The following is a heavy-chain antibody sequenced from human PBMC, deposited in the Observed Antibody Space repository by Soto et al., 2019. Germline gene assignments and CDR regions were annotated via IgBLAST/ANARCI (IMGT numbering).Heavy chain of an antibody. J-gene: IGHJ6*02. D-gene: IGHD3-3*01. CDR3: ARWDDMNYDFWSGSYSPLTYGMDV. CDR1: GCTFTSYY. V-gene: IGHV1-46*01. CDR2: IKPSGGST. Sequence: XSVKVSCRPSGCTFTSYYMNWVRQAPGQGLECMGIIKPSGGSTSYAQKFQGRVTMTMDTSTSTVYMELSSLRSEDTAVYYCARWDDMNYDFWSGSYSPLTYGMDVWGQGTTVTVSS.